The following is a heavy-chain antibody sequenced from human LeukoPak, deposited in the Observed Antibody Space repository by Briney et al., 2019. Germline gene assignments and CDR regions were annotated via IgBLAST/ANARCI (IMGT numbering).Heavy chain of an antibody. CDR2: ISSSSSYI. CDR3: ARDWGEDGYPNAFDI. D-gene: IGHD3-16*01. V-gene: IGHV3-21*01. J-gene: IGHJ3*02. CDR1: GFTFSSYS. Sequence: NPGGSLRLSCAASGFTFSSYSMNWVRQAPGKGLEWVSSISSSSSYIYYADSVKGRFTISRDNAKNSLYLQMNSLRAEDTAVYYCARDWGEDGYPNAFDIWGQGTMVTVSS.